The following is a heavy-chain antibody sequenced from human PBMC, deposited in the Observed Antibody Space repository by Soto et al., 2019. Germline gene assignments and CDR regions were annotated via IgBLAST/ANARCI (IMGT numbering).Heavy chain of an antibody. CDR3: ASSRSGWNWDS. J-gene: IGHJ4*02. CDR2: IYYSGNT. Sequence: QVQLQESGPGLVKPSETLSLTCTVSGDYISSYYWSWIRQPPGKGLEWIAYIYYSGNTNYNPSLRSRVTISVYTSRTQFSLNLSSVTAADTAVYYCASSRSGWNWDSWGQGTGVTVSS. V-gene: IGHV4-59*01. D-gene: IGHD6-19*01. CDR1: GDYISSYY.